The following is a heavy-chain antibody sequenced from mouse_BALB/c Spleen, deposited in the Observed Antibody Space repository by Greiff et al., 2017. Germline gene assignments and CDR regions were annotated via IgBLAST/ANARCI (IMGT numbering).Heavy chain of an antibody. CDR1: GYTFTDYY. CDR3: GRQLGLRNAMDY. Sequence: QVQLQQSGAELARPGASVKLSCKASGYTFTDYYINWVKQRTGQGLEWIGEIYPGSGNTYYNEKFKGKATLTADKSSSTAYMQLSSLTSEDSAVYFCGRQLGLRNAMDYWGQGTSVTVSS. V-gene: IGHV1-77*01. CDR2: IYPGSGNT. J-gene: IGHJ4*01. D-gene: IGHD3-1*01.